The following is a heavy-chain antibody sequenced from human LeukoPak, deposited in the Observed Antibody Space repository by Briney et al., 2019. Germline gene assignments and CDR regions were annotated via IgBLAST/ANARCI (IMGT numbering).Heavy chain of an antibody. Sequence: ASETLSLTCTVSGGSISSYYWSWIRQPPGKGLEWIGYIYYSGGTNYNPSLKSRVTISVDTSKNQFSLKLSSVTAADTAVYYCARLGFSNSGSYVAPSDYWGQGTLVTVSS. CDR2: IYYSGGT. CDR3: ARLGFSNSGSYVAPSDY. V-gene: IGHV4-59*12. CDR1: GGSISSYY. J-gene: IGHJ4*02. D-gene: IGHD1-26*01.